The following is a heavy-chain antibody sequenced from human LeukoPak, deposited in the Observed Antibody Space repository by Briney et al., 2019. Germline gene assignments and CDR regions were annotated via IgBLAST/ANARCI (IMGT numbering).Heavy chain of an antibody. CDR3: ARDPSPDTGYSSGWYGFDY. D-gene: IGHD6-19*01. Sequence: GGSLRLSCAASGFTFSSYGMHWVRQAPGKGLEWVAFIQYDGSNKYYADSVKGRFTISRDNSKNTLYLQMNSLRAEDTAVYYCARDPSPDTGYSSGWYGFDYWGQGTLVTVSS. V-gene: IGHV3-30*02. CDR1: GFTFSSYG. J-gene: IGHJ4*02. CDR2: IQYDGSNK.